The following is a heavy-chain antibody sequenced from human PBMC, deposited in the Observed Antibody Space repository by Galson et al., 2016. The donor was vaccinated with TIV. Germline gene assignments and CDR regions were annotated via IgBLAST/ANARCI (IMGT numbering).Heavy chain of an antibody. D-gene: IGHD2-2*01. V-gene: IGHV4-38-2*02. CDR3: ARPREGVQHQHYYSMDV. J-gene: IGHJ6*02. Sequence: VTLSLTCTVSGYSISSGYYWGWIRQSPGKGLEWMGSIYYTGTTYTNPSLTSRLALSVDTSTNQVSLSSLRSEDAAVYYCARPREGVQHQHYYSMDVWGQGTTITVSS. CDR2: IYYTGTT. CDR1: GYSISSGYY.